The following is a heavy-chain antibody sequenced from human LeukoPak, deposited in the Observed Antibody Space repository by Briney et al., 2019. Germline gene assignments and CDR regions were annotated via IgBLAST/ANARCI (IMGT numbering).Heavy chain of an antibody. Sequence: GGSLRLSCAASGFTFSSYWMSWVRQAPGKGLEWVSAISGSGGSTYYADSVKGRFTISRDNSKNTLYLQMNSLRAEDTAVYYCARSDHNSWNAFDIWGQGTMVTVSS. CDR2: ISGSGGST. D-gene: IGHD1-26*01. CDR3: ARSDHNSWNAFDI. CDR1: GFTFSSYW. J-gene: IGHJ3*02. V-gene: IGHV3-23*01.